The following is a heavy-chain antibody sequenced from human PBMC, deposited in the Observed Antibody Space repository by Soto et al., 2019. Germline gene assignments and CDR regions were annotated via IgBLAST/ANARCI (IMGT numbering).Heavy chain of an antibody. CDR2: ISYDGSNK. CDR3: ARNRLGYCTNGVCYPLYYYGMDV. Sequence: QVQLVESGGGVVQPGRSLRLSCAASGFTFSSYAMHWVRQAPGKGLEWVAVISYDGSNKYYADSVKGRFTISRDNSKNTLYLQMKSLRAEDTAVYYCARNRLGYCTNGVCYPLYYYGMDVWGQGTTVTVSS. J-gene: IGHJ6*02. V-gene: IGHV3-30-3*01. CDR1: GFTFSSYA. D-gene: IGHD2-8*01.